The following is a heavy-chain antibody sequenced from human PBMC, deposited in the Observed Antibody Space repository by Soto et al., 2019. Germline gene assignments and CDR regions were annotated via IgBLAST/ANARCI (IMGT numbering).Heavy chain of an antibody. Sequence: SETLSLTCTVSGGSISSSSYYWGWIRQPPGKGLEWIGSIYYSGSTYYNPSLKSRVTISVDTSKNQFSLKLSSVTAADTAVYYCARWFSGSYYFDYWGQGTLVTVSS. D-gene: IGHD1-26*01. CDR2: IYYSGST. CDR3: ARWFSGSYYFDY. J-gene: IGHJ4*02. V-gene: IGHV4-39*01. CDR1: GGSISSSSYY.